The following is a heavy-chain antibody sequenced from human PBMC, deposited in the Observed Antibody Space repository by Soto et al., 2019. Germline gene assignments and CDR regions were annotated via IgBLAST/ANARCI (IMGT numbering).Heavy chain of an antibody. Sequence: SETLSLTWSLYSGSLSGYYGSWIRPPPGKGLEWIGEISPSGTTNYSPSLKSRVSISVDTSKNQFSLNLTSLTAADTAVYYCARAPKVSGSAQTRPDFWGQGSLVTVSS. CDR1: SGSLSGYY. V-gene: IGHV4-34*01. CDR3: ARAPKVSGSAQTRPDF. D-gene: IGHD6-6*01. CDR2: ISPSGTT. J-gene: IGHJ4*02.